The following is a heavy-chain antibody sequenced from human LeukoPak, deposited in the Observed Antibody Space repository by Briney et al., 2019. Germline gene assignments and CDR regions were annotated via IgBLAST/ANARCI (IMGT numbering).Heavy chain of an antibody. J-gene: IGHJ3*02. CDR1: GFTVSSNY. CDR2: IYSGGST. Sequence: PGGSLRLSCAASGFTVSSNYMSWVRQAPGKGLEWVSVIYSGGSTYYADSVKGRFTISRDNSKNTLYLQMNSLRAEDTAVYYCAKEGIQLWFIFGRTERTQEDDAFDIWGQGTMVTVSS. V-gene: IGHV3-53*01. D-gene: IGHD5-18*01. CDR3: AKEGIQLWFIFGRTERTQEDDAFDI.